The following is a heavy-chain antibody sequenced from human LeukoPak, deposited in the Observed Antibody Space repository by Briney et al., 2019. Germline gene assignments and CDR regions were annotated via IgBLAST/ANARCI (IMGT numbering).Heavy chain of an antibody. CDR2: ISYDGSNK. V-gene: IGHV3-30-3*01. J-gene: IGHJ4*02. D-gene: IGHD2-21*02. CDR3: ARDIACGGDCYSY. Sequence: GGSLRLSCAASGFTFSSYAMHWVRQAPGKGLEWVAVISYDGSNKYYADSVKGRFTISRDNSKNTLYLQMNSLRAEDTAVYYCARDIACGGDCYSYWGQGTLVTVSS. CDR1: GFTFSSYA.